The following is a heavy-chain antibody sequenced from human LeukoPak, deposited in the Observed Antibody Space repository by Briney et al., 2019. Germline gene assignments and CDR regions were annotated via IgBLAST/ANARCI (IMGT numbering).Heavy chain of an antibody. CDR3: ARTDSHRIVVVVAATGYFDY. V-gene: IGHV1-46*01. CDR1: GYTFTDYN. D-gene: IGHD2-15*01. CDR2: IKPSGGDT. Sequence: ASVKVSCKTSGYTFTDYNLHWVRQAPGQRLEWMGIIKPSGGDTSYAQTFQGRVFMTRDTSTSTVYMELSSLKSEDTAVYYCARTDSHRIVVVVAATGYFDYWGQGTLVTVSS. J-gene: IGHJ4*02.